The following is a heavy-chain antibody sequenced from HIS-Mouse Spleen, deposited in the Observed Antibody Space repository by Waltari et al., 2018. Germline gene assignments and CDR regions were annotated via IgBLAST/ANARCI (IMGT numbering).Heavy chain of an antibody. J-gene: IGHJ4*02. CDR1: GFTFSSYG. Sequence: QVQLVESGGGVVQPGRSLRLSCAASGFTFSSYGMHWVRQAPGKGLEWVAVLWVDGSNKYYADSGKGRFTIPRDNSKNTLDLQMNSLRAEDTAVYYCAKDRSPYSSSWYTLWGQGTLVTVSS. D-gene: IGHD6-13*01. CDR2: LWVDGSNK. V-gene: IGHV3-33*06. CDR3: AKDRSPYSSSWYTL.